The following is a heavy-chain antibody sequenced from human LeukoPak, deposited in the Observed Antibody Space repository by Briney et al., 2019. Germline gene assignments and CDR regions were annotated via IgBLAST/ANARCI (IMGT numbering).Heavy chain of an antibody. CDR3: ARDSGGSWYLFDY. D-gene: IGHD6-13*01. J-gene: IGHJ4*02. V-gene: IGHV1-69*05. CDR1: GGTFSSYA. CDR2: IIPIFGTA. Sequence: SVKVSXKASGGTFSSYAISWVRQAPGQGLEWMGRIIPIFGTANYAQKFQGRVTITTDESTSTAYMELSSLRSDDTAVYYCARDSGGSWYLFDYWGPGTLVTVSS.